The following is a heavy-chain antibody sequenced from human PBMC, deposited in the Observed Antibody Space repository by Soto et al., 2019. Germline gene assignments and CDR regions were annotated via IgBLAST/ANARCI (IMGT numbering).Heavy chain of an antibody. J-gene: IGHJ6*02. CDR2: ISYDGSNK. Sequence: QVQLVESGGGVVQPGRSLRLSCAASGFTFSSYGMHWVRQXPGXXXEWVXVISYDGSNKNYADSVKGRFTISRDNSKXXXXXXXXXXXXXXXXXXXXXXXXXXXXXAXXXXXXDVWGQGTTVTVSS. CDR1: GFTFSSYG. V-gene: IGHV3-30*03. CDR3: XXXXXXXXXAXXXXXXDV.